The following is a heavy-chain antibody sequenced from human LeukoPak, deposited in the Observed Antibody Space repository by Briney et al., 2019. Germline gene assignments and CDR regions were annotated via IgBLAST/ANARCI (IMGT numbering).Heavy chain of an antibody. Sequence: GGSLRLPCAASGFTFSSYAMTWARQAPGKGLEWVSTISGSGGSTYYADSVKGRFTISRDNSKNTLYLQMNSLGAEDTAVYYCARATPRYFDYWGQGTLVTVSS. CDR3: ARATPRYFDY. J-gene: IGHJ4*02. D-gene: IGHD5-24*01. CDR2: ISGSGGST. V-gene: IGHV3-23*01. CDR1: GFTFSSYA.